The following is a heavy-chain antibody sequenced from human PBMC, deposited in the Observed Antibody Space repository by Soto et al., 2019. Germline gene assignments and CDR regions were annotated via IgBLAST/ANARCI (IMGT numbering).Heavy chain of an antibody. CDR3: ARVDGAY. J-gene: IGHJ4*02. CDR1: GYTFSSYA. CDR2: INPGNANT. Sequence: QVQLVQSGAEEKKPGASVKVSCTTSGYTFSSYAIHWVRQAPGKGLEWMGWINPGNANTKNSQKFQGRVTITSDTSASTAYMELSSLTSEDTAVYYCARVDGAYWGQGTLVTVSS. V-gene: IGHV1-3*05. D-gene: IGHD2-2*03.